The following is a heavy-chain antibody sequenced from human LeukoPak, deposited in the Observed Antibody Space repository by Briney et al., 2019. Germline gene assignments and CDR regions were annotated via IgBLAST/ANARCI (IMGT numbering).Heavy chain of an antibody. CDR3: ARSADMGLQLTWLKY. J-gene: IGHJ4*02. CDR1: GFIFSSYT. V-gene: IGHV3-21*01. CDR2: ISSSSSYI. Sequence: GGSLRLSCAASGFIFSSYTMNWVRQAPGKGLEWVSSISSSSSYIYYAGSVKGRFTISRDDAKNSLYLQMNSLRVEDTAVYYCARSADMGLQLTWLKYWGQGILVTVSS. D-gene: IGHD5-24*01.